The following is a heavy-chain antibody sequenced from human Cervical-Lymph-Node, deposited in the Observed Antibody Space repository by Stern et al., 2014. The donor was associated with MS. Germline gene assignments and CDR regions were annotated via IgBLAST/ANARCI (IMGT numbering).Heavy chain of an antibody. D-gene: IGHD5/OR15-5a*01. CDR2: IIPIFGTA. Sequence: VQLVESGAEVKKPGSSVKVSCKGSGGTFSSYAISWVRQAPGQGLEWMGGIIPIFGTANYAQKFQGRVTITADESTSTAYMELSSLRSEDTAVYYCARDRLRPTYYYYYGMDVWGQGTTVTVSS. J-gene: IGHJ6*02. CDR1: GGTFSSYA. CDR3: ARDRLRPTYYYYYGMDV. V-gene: IGHV1-69*01.